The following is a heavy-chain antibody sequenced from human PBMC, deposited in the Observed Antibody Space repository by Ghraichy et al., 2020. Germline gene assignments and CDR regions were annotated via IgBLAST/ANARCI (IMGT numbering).Heavy chain of an antibody. J-gene: IGHJ5*02. D-gene: IGHD3-10*01. CDR2: IYYSGST. Sequence: SETLSLTCTVSGGSISSSSYYWGWIRQPPGKGLEWIGSIYYSGSTYYNPSLKSRVTISVDTSKNQFSLKLSSVTAADTAVYYCARPATITMVRGVIITGWFDPWGQGTLVTVSS. V-gene: IGHV4-39*01. CDR1: GGSISSSSYY. CDR3: ARPATITMVRGVIITGWFDP.